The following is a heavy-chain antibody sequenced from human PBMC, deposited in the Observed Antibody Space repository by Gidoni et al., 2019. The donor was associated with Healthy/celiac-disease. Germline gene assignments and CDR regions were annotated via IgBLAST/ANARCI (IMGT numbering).Heavy chain of an antibody. J-gene: IGHJ5*02. CDR2: IIPIFGTA. D-gene: IGHD2-21*02. V-gene: IGHV1-69*01. CDR1: GGTFSSYA. Sequence: QVQLVQSGAEVKKPGSSVTVSCQASGGTFSSYAISWVRQAPGQGLEWMGGIIPIFGTANYAQKFQGRVTITADESTSTAYMELSSLRSEDTAVYYCARALRMVVTPPLTYWFDPWGQGTLVTVSS. CDR3: ARALRMVVTPPLTYWFDP.